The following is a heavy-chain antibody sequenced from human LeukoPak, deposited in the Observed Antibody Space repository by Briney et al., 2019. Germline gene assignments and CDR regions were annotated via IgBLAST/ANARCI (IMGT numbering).Heavy chain of an antibody. V-gene: IGHV1-18*01. CDR3: ARANGGNSVFDY. CDR1: GYSFTSYG. D-gene: IGHD4-23*01. Sequence: ASVKVSCKASGYSFTSYGISWVRQAPGQGLEWMGWISAYNGNIKYVQKLQGRVTMTTDTSTSTACMELRSLRSDDTAVYSCARANGGNSVFDYWGQGTLVTVSS. CDR2: ISAYNGNI. J-gene: IGHJ4*02.